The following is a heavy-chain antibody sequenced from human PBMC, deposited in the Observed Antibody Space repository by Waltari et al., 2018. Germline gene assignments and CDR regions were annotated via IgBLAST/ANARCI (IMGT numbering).Heavy chain of an antibody. CDR3: ARGGYSGYDWYFDY. CDR1: GGSFSGYY. D-gene: IGHD5-12*01. Sequence: QVQLQQWGAGLLKPSETLSLTCAVYGGSFSGYYWSWIRQPPGKGLEWIGEINHRGTTNSNPALRRRVTVSVDTSKNQFSLKLSYVTAADTAVYYCARGGYSGYDWYFDYWGQGTLVTVSS. J-gene: IGHJ4*02. V-gene: IGHV4-34*01. CDR2: INHRGTT.